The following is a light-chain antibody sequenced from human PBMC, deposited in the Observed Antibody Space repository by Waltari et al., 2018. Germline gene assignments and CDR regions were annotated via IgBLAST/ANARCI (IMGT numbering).Light chain of an antibody. Sequence: ELVLTQSPGTLSLSPGERATISCRASQSVSSAFLAWYQQKPGQEPRLLIYGASYMATGIPDRFSGSGFGADFTLAINRLEPEDFAVYYCQHYVNSPQVTFGGGTKVEIK. J-gene: IGKJ4*01. CDR2: GAS. CDR3: QHYVNSPQVT. CDR1: QSVSSAF. V-gene: IGKV3-20*01.